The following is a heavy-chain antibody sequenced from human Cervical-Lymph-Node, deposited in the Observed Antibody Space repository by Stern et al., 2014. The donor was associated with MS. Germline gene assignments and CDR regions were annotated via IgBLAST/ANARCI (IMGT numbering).Heavy chain of an antibody. J-gene: IGHJ4*02. CDR2: IYPGDSET. CDR1: GYTFSIYW. V-gene: IGHV5-51*01. Sequence: QLVQSGAELIRPGESLKISCKGSGYTFSIYWIAWVRQMHGKGLEWMGIIYPGDSETSYSPSFHGQVTMSADKSTSTAYLQWSSLNASDTAMYFCARQTTAWASDVWGQGTLVTVSS. CDR3: ARQTTAWASDV. D-gene: IGHD1-14*01.